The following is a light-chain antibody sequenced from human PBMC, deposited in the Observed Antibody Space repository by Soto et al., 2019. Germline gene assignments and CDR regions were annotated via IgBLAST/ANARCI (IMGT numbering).Light chain of an antibody. V-gene: IGKV3-20*01. CDR1: QSVTSSY. J-gene: IGKJ1*01. Sequence: EIVLTQSPCTLSLSPGERATLSCRASQSVTSSYLAWYQQKPGQAPRLLIYAASSRASAIPDRFSGSGSGTDFTLTISRLEPEDFAVYYCHQYGTSPQTFGQGTKVDIK. CDR3: HQYGTSPQT. CDR2: AAS.